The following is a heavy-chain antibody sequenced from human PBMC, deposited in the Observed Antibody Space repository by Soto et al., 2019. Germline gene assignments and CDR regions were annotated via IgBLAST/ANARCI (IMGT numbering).Heavy chain of an antibody. D-gene: IGHD5-12*01. CDR3: VTASSLSGYASFFDY. J-gene: IGHJ4*02. CDR2: ISSYNGNT. Sequence: ASVKVSCKASGYPFTSYGISWVRQAPGQGLERMGWISSYNGNTQYAQKLLGRVTLTTDTSSSTAYLELRSLRSDDTAVYYCVTASSLSGYASFFDYWGQGPLVTVSS. V-gene: IGHV1-18*01. CDR1: GYPFTSYG.